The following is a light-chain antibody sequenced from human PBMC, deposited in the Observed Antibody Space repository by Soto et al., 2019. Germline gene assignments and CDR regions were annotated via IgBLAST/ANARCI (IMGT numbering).Light chain of an antibody. CDR3: QQRNRWPPVT. V-gene: IGKV3-11*01. CDR1: QSVSNS. CDR2: DAF. Sequence: DSVLTQSPATLSLSAGERATLSCRASQSVSNSLAWYQHKPGQAPRLLIYDAFNRATGVPTRFSGSGSATDFTLTISSLVPEDFAVYYGQQRNRWPPVTFGGGTKVDIK. J-gene: IGKJ4*02.